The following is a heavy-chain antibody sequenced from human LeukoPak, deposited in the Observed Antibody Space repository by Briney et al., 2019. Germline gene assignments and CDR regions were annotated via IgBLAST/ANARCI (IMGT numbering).Heavy chain of an antibody. CDR1: GGSISSSSYY. Sequence: SETLSLTCTVSGGSISSSSYYWGWIRQPPGKGLEWIGSIYYSGSTYYNPSLKSRVTISVDTSKNQFSLKLSSVTAADTAVYYCAKFTAGILTGYWFDPWGQGTLVTVSS. J-gene: IGHJ5*02. D-gene: IGHD3-9*01. CDR2: IYYSGST. V-gene: IGHV4-39*01. CDR3: AKFTAGILTGYWFDP.